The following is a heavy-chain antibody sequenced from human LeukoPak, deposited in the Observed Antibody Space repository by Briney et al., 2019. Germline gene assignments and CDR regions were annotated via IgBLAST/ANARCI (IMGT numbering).Heavy chain of an antibody. CDR1: GGSISSGSYY. J-gene: IGHJ4*02. Sequence: SQTLSLTCTVSGGSISSGSYYWSWIRQPAGKGLEWIGRIYTSGSTNYNPSLKGRVTISVDTSKNQFSLKLSSVTAADTAVYYCARENSSSWYRFITYYFDYWGQGTLVTVSS. CDR3: ARENSSSWYRFITYYFDY. V-gene: IGHV4-61*02. D-gene: IGHD6-13*01. CDR2: IYTSGST.